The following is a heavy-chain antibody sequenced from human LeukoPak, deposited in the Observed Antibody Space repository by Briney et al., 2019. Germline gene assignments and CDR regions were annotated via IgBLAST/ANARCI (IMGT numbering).Heavy chain of an antibody. Sequence: SVKVSCKASGGTFSSYAISWVRQAPGQGLGWMGRIIPILGIANYAQKFQGRVTITADKSTSTAYMELSSLRSEDTAVYYCARVGSVGDFDYWGQGTLVTVSS. CDR2: IIPILGIA. V-gene: IGHV1-69*04. J-gene: IGHJ4*02. CDR3: ARVGSVGDFDY. D-gene: IGHD1-26*01. CDR1: GGTFSSYA.